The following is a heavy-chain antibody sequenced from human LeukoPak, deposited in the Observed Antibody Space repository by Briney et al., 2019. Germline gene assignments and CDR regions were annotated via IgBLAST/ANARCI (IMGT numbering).Heavy chain of an antibody. CDR1: GFTFNNAW. J-gene: IGHJ4*02. CDR2: ISYDGSNK. CDR3: ARDWQQLDY. D-gene: IGHD6-13*01. Sequence: GGSLRLSCAASGFTFNNAWMSWVRQAPGKGLEWVAVISYDGSNKYYADSVKGRFTISRDNSKNTLYLQMNSLRAEDTAVYYCARDWQQLDYWGQGTLVTVSS. V-gene: IGHV3-30-3*01.